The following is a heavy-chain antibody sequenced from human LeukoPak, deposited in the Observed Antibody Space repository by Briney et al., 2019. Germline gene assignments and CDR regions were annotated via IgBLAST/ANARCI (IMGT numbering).Heavy chain of an antibody. CDR3: ARVPLHDDSGHYYPH. CDR2: ISGGNGNT. CDR1: GYTFTGYG. V-gene: IGHV1-3*01. Sequence: ASVKVSCKTSGYTFTGYGMHWVRQAPGQSLEWMGWISGGNGNTKYSEKFQGRVTIIRDTSASTAYIELSSLRSEDTAVYYCARVPLHDDSGHYYPHWGQGTLVTVSS. J-gene: IGHJ1*01. D-gene: IGHD3-22*01.